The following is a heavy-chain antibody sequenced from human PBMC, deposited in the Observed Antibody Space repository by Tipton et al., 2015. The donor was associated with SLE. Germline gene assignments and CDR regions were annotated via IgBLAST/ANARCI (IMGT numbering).Heavy chain of an antibody. CDR3: ARLVWEPRAFDI. CDR1: GGSFSGYY. Sequence: TLSLTCAVYGGSFSGYYWSWIRQPPGKGLEWIGYIYYSGSTNYNPSLKSRVTISVDTSKNQFSLKLTSVTAADTAVYYCARLVWEPRAFDIWGQGTMVTVSS. D-gene: IGHD1-26*01. J-gene: IGHJ3*02. CDR2: IYYSGST. V-gene: IGHV4-59*12.